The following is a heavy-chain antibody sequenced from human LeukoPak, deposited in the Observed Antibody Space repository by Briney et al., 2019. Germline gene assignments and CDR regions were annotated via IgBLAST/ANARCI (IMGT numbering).Heavy chain of an antibody. J-gene: IGHJ4*02. Sequence: GGSLRLSGAASGFTFSRYSMNWVRQAPGKGLEWVASISSSSSYIYYADSVKGRFTISRDNAKNSLYLQMNSLRAEDTAVYYCARDQREGIRFLEWLFDYWGQGTLVTVSS. CDR2: ISSSSSYI. D-gene: IGHD3-3*01. V-gene: IGHV3-21*01. CDR3: ARDQREGIRFLEWLFDY. CDR1: GFTFSRYS.